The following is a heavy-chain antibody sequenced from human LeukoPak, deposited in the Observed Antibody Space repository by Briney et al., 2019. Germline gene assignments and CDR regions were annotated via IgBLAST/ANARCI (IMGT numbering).Heavy chain of an antibody. V-gene: IGHV3-7*01. D-gene: IGHD1-14*01. J-gene: IGHJ5*02. CDR2: INQDGSGK. Sequence: GGSLRLSCAAFGFTFSSFWTSWVRQAPGKGLEWVANINQDGSGKYFVDSVKGRFTISRDNAKNSLYLQMNSLRAEDTAVYYCARGVSGEPWGQGTLVTVSS. CDR1: GFTFSSFW. CDR3: ARGVSGEP.